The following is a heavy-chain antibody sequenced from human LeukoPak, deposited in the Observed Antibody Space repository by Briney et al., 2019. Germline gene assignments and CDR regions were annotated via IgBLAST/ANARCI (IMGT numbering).Heavy chain of an antibody. Sequence: GGSLRLSCTVSGFTFSAYWMSWVRQAPGKGLEWVANIEQDASEKYYVDSVKGRFTISRDNAKNSLYLQMNSLRAEDTAVYYCARSWDSSGYYDFWGQGTLVTVSS. CDR3: ARSWDSSGYYDF. CDR2: IEQDASEK. J-gene: IGHJ4*02. V-gene: IGHV3-7*01. CDR1: GFTFSAYW. D-gene: IGHD3-22*01.